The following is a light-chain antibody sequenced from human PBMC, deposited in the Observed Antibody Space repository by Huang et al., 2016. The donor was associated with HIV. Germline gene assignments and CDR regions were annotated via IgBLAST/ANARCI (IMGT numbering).Light chain of an antibody. CDR2: QVS. CDR1: QSLIHSNGNTY. J-gene: IGKJ4*01. V-gene: IGKV2-30*02. CDR3: MQGTHLFT. Sequence: VVLTQSPLYLSVTLGQPASISCRSSQSLIHSNGNTYLNWFQQRPGQSPRLLISQVSRRYSGVPKRFSGSGSGTDFTLKISRVEADDVGVYYCMQGTHLFTFGGGTRVDIK.